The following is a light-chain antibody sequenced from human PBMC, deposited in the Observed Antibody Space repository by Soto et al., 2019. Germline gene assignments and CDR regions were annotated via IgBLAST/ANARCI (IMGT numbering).Light chain of an antibody. CDR3: QSYDTSSQV. V-gene: IGLV6-57*01. CDR2: EDN. Sequence: NFMLTQPHSVSESPGKTVTISCTRSSGSIASGYVQWYRQRPGSSPTTVIYEDNQRPSGVPDRFSGSIDSSSNSASLTISGLKTEDEADYYCQSYDTSSQVFGGGTKLTVL. J-gene: IGLJ3*02. CDR1: SGSIASGY.